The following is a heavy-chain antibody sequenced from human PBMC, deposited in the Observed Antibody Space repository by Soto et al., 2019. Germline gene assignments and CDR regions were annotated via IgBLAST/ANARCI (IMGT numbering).Heavy chain of an antibody. V-gene: IGHV3-15*07. CDR3: STDKECRGTGCYR. Sequence: GGSLRLSCAASGFTFSNAWMNWVRQAPGKGLEWVGRIKSKAEGGTADHAAPLKGRFTISRDDSKNMLYLQVNSLKTEDTAVYYFSTDKECRGTGCYRGGQGTLVPVPS. D-gene: IGHD2-15*01. CDR1: GFTFSNAW. J-gene: IGHJ4*02. CDR2: IKSKAEGGTA.